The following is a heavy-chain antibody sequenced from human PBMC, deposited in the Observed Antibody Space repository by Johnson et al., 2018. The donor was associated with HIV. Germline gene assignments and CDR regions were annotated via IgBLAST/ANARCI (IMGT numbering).Heavy chain of an antibody. V-gene: IGHV3-30*18. D-gene: IGHD6-19*01. J-gene: IGHJ3*02. CDR3: AKVNRMEQWLAGGGAFDI. CDR1: GFTFSS. Sequence: QVQLVESGGGVVQPGRSLRLSCAASGFTFSSMHWDRQAPGKGLEWVAVISHDGSHKYYADSVKGRFSLSRDISKNTLYLQMNSLRAEDTAVYYCAKVNRMEQWLAGGGAFDIWGQGTMVTVSS. CDR2: ISHDGSHK.